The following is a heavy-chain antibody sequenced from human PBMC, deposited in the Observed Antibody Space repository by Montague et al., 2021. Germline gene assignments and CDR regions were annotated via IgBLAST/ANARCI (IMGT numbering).Heavy chain of an antibody. J-gene: IGHJ3*02. CDR3: VRERECSGGSCYGPDDDAFAI. D-gene: IGHD2-15*01. CDR2: ISDIGST. V-gene: IGHV4-34*01. CDR1: GGSFNGYY. Sequence: SETLSLTCAVYGGSFNGYYWNWIRQPPGKGLEWIGEISDIGSTTYNPSLESRLTTSVDRSKNQFSLRLTSVTAADTAVYYCVRERECSGGSCYGPDDDAFAIWGQGTMVTVSS.